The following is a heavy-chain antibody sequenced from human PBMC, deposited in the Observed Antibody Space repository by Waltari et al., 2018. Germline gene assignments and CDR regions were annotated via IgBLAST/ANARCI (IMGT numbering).Heavy chain of an antibody. CDR1: GGSISSSSYY. CDR3: ARAGVVVPAAPVKAFDI. Sequence: QLQLQESGPGLVKPSETLSLTCTVSGGSISSSSYYWGWIRQPPGKGLEWIGSIYYSGSTYYNPSLKSRVTISVDTSKNQFSLKLSSVTAADTAVYYCARAGVVVPAAPVKAFDIWGQGTMVTVSS. V-gene: IGHV4-39*07. J-gene: IGHJ3*02. CDR2: IYYSGST. D-gene: IGHD2-2*01.